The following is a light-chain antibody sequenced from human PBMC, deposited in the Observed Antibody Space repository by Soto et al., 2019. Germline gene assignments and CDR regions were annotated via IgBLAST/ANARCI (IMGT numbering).Light chain of an antibody. CDR3: QQCDSYPLT. CDR1: QSISGW. J-gene: IGKJ4*01. Sequence: DIQMTQSPSTLSASVGDRVTITCRASQSISGWLAWYQQKPGKAPNLLIYKASTLQIGVPSRFSGSRSGTEFTLTISSLQPDDFATYYCQQCDSYPLTFGGGTKVEI. V-gene: IGKV1-5*03. CDR2: KAS.